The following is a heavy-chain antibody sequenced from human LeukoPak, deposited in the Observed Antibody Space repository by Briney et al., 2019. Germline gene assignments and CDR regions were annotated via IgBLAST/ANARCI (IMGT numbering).Heavy chain of an antibody. J-gene: IGHJ4*02. CDR2: IYFSGST. CDR1: GDSISSANYY. D-gene: IGHD2-2*01. CDR3: ARDSCSSTSCRKKFDN. Sequence: SETLSLTCTVSGDSISSANYYWGWVRQPPGKGLEWIGSIYFSGSTYYNPSLKSRVTISVETSKVQFSLKLSSVAAADTAVYYCARDSCSSTSCRKKFDNWGQGTLVTVSS. V-gene: IGHV4-39*07.